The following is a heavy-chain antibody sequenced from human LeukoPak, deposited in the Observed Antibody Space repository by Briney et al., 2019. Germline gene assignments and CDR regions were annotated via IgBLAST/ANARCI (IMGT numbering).Heavy chain of an antibody. CDR2: ISGYNGNT. CDR1: GYTFTTYG. Sequence: ASVKVSCKASGYTFTTYGIGWVRQAPGQGLEWMGWISGYNGNTNYAQKLQDRVTMTTDTSTRTAYMELRSLRSDNTAVYYCASNTGSDSSGYAYWGQGTLVTVSS. J-gene: IGHJ4*02. CDR3: ASNTGSDSSGYAY. V-gene: IGHV1-18*01. D-gene: IGHD3-22*01.